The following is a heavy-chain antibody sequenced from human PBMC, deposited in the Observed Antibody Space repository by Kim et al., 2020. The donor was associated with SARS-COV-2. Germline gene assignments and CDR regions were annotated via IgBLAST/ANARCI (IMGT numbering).Heavy chain of an antibody. Sequence: GGSLRLSCAASGFTFSSYSMNWVRQAPGKGLEWVSSISSSSSYIYYADSVKGRFTISRDNAKNSLYLQMNSLRAEDTAVYYCARDPGPAGGDAIASDCSGGSCYHGLVDYWGQGTLVTVSS. V-gene: IGHV3-21*01. CDR2: ISSSSSYI. CDR1: GFTFSSYS. D-gene: IGHD2-15*01. J-gene: IGHJ4*02. CDR3: ARDPGPAGGDAIASDCSGGSCYHGLVDY.